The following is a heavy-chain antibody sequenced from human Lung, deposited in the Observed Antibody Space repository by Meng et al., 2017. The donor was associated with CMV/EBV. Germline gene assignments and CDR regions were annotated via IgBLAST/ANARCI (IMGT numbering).Heavy chain of an antibody. CDR3: ARLNLYNWNGLGH. Sequence: EXXKISXDASGENFATYWIAWVRQVPGRGLEWVGIIHPADSDTRYSPSLQGHVLITADKSLTTISLQWSTLKASDTAMYYCARLNLYNWNGLGHWRQGTQVTVSS. D-gene: IGHD1-1*01. CDR2: IHPADSDT. CDR1: GENFATYW. J-gene: IGHJ4*02. V-gene: IGHV5-51*01.